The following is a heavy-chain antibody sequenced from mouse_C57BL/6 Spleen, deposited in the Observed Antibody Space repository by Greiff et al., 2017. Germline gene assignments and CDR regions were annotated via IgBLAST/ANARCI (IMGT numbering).Heavy chain of an antibody. V-gene: IGHV5-9-1*02. CDR3: TRERVYYYGSTYFDV. CDR2: ISSGGDYI. Sequence: EVQVVESGEGLVKPGGSLKLSCAASGFTFSSYAMSWVRQTPEKRLEWVAYISSGGDYIYYADTVKGRVTISRDNARNTLYLQMRSLKSEDTAMYYCTRERVYYYGSTYFDVWGTGTTVTVSS. D-gene: IGHD1-1*01. CDR1: GFTFSSYA. J-gene: IGHJ1*03.